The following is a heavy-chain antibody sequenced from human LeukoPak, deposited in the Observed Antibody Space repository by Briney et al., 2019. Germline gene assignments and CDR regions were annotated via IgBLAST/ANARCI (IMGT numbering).Heavy chain of an antibody. CDR3: ARREDYGDSRGGDFDL. CDR1: GYSFTSYW. Sequence: GESLKISCKGSGYSFTSYWIGGVRQIPGKGLEWMGIIYPGDSDTRDRPSFQGQVTISAAKSISTAYLQWSSLKASDTAMYYCARREDYGDSRGGDFDLWGRGTLVTVSS. D-gene: IGHD4-17*01. V-gene: IGHV5-51*01. J-gene: IGHJ2*01. CDR2: IYPGDSDT.